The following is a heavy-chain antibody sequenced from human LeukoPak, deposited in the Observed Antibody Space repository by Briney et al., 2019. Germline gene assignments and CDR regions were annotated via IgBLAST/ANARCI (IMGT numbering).Heavy chain of an antibody. Sequence: SETLSLTCTVSGGSMSTYYWSWIRQPPGKGLERIGYIYDSGSTNYNPSLKSRVTISVDTSKNQFSLQLSSVTAADTAVYYCARRGSGGRSFDYWGQGTLVTVSS. V-gene: IGHV4-59*08. J-gene: IGHJ4*02. CDR2: IYDSGST. D-gene: IGHD3-10*01. CDR3: ARRGSGGRSFDY. CDR1: GGSMSTYY.